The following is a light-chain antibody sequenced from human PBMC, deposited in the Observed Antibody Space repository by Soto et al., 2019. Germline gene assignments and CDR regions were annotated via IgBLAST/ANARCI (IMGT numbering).Light chain of an antibody. CDR1: QSVSSN. Sequence: EIVMTQSPATLSVSAGERVTLSCRASQSVSSNLAWYQQKPGQAPRLLIYGASTRATGIPARFSGSGSGTDFALTINSLQSEDFAVYYCQQYNNWPPLTFGGGTKVEI. V-gene: IGKV3D-15*01. CDR3: QQYNNWPPLT. CDR2: GAS. J-gene: IGKJ4*01.